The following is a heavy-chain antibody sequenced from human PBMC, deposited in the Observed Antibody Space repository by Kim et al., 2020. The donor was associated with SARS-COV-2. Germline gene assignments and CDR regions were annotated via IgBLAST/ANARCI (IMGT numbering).Heavy chain of an antibody. J-gene: IGHJ4*02. CDR1: GFTFSSYA. V-gene: IGHV3-23*01. D-gene: IGHD6-13*01. CDR3: AKDYVVYSGGIAAAGRGFGGY. CDR2: ISGSGGST. Sequence: GGSLRLSCAASGFTFSSYAMSWVRQAPGKGLEWVSAISGSGGSTYYADSVKGRFTISRDNSKNTLYLQMNSLRAEDTAVYYCAKDYVVYSGGIAAAGRGFGGYWGQGTLVTVSS.